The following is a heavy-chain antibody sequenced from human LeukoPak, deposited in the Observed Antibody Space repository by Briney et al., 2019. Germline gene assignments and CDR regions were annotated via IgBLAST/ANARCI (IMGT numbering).Heavy chain of an antibody. V-gene: IGHV1-18*01. Sequence: ASVKVSCKASGYTFTSYGISWVRQAPGQGLEWMGWISAYNGNTNYAQKFQGRVTMTRDTSISTAYMELSRLRSDDTAVYYCARDHSSTSCYDYWGQGTLVTVSS. CDR1: GYTFTSYG. D-gene: IGHD2-2*01. CDR2: ISAYNGNT. CDR3: ARDHSSTSCYDY. J-gene: IGHJ4*02.